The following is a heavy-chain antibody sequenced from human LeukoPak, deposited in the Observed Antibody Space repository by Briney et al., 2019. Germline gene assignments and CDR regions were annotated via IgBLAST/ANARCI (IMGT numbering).Heavy chain of an antibody. V-gene: IGHV3-23*01. CDR3: AKGGKWDVTPFDY. CDR1: GFTFNTYA. Sequence: PGGSLRLSCAASGFTFNTYAMSWVRQAPGKGLEWVSAISGSGGRTYYAASVKGRFTISRDNSKNTLYLQVNSLRAEDTAVYYCAKGGKWDVTPFDYWGQGTLVTVSS. CDR2: ISGSGGRT. D-gene: IGHD1-26*01. J-gene: IGHJ4*02.